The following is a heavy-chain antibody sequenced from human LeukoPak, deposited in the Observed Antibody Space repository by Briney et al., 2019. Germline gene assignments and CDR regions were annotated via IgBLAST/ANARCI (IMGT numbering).Heavy chain of an antibody. CDR3: ARSPIGYCSGGSCYHTFDY. CDR2: ISAYNGNT. Sequence: GASVKVSCKASGYTFTSYGISWVRQAPGQGLEWMGWISAYNGNTNYAQKLQGRVTMTTDTSTSTAYMELRSLRSDDTAVYYCARSPIGYCSGGSCYHTFDYWGQGTLVTVSS. V-gene: IGHV1-18*01. D-gene: IGHD2-15*01. CDR1: GYTFTSYG. J-gene: IGHJ4*02.